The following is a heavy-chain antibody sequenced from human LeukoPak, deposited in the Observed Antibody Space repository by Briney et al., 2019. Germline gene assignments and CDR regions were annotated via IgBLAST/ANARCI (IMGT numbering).Heavy chain of an antibody. D-gene: IGHD3-9*01. J-gene: IGHJ4*02. V-gene: IGHV3-74*01. CDR1: GFTFSSYW. Sequence: GGSLRLSCVASGFTFSSYWMHWVRQAPGKGLVWVSRINSDGSSTSYADSVKGRFTVSRDNAENSLYLQMNSLRVEDTAVYYCAREGSYYDILTYDYWGQGTLVTVSS. CDR3: AREGSYYDILTYDY. CDR2: INSDGSST.